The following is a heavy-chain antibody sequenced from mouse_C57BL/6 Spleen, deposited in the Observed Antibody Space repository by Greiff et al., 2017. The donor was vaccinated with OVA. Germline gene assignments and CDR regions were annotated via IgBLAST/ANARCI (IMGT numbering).Heavy chain of an antibody. CDR3: ARGGTTVVEPS. CDR2: IDPSDSYT. V-gene: IGHV1-50*01. CDR1: GYTFTSYW. Sequence: QVQLQQPGAELVKPGASVKLSCKASGYTFTSYWMQWVKQRPGQGLEWIGEIDPSDSYTNYNQKFKGKATLTVDTSSSTAYMQLSSLTSEDSAVYYCARGGTTVVEPSWGQGTTLTVSS. J-gene: IGHJ2*01. D-gene: IGHD1-1*01.